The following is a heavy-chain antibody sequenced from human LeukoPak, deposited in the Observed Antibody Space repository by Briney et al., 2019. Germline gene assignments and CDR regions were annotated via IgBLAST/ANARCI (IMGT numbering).Heavy chain of an antibody. CDR1: GFTFSDYY. Sequence: GGSLRLSCAASGFTFSDYYMSWIRQAPGKWLEWVSYISSSGSTIYYADSVKGRFTISRDNAKNSLYLQMNSLRAEDTAVYYCARDAIWSGYYAETHWGQGTLVTVSS. V-gene: IGHV3-11*01. CDR2: ISSSGSTI. CDR3: ARDAIWSGYYAETH. D-gene: IGHD3-3*01. J-gene: IGHJ4*02.